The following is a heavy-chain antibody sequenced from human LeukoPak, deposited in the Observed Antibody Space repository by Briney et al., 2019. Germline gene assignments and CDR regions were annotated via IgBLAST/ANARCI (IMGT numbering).Heavy chain of an antibody. CDR3: ARGSGSGSFYGMDV. J-gene: IGHJ6*02. CDR2: INPNSGGT. V-gene: IGHV1-2*02. Sequence: ASVKVSCKTSGYTFTGYYMHWVRQAPGQGLEWMGWINPNSGGTNYAQKFQGRVTMTRDTSISTADMELSRLRSDDTAVYYCARGSGSGSFYGMDVWGQGTTVTVSS. D-gene: IGHD3-10*01. CDR1: GYTFTGYY.